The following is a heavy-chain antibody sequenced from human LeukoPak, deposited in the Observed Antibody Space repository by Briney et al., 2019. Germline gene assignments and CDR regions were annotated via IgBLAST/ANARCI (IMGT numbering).Heavy chain of an antibody. Sequence: GGSLRLSCAASGFTFSDYYMSWIRQAPGKGLEWVSYISSSGSTIYYADSVKGRFTISRDNAKNSLYLQMNSLRAEDTAVYYCARAGYDFWSAKGAFDIWGQGTMVTVSS. CDR2: ISSSGSTI. CDR3: ARAGYDFWSAKGAFDI. V-gene: IGHV3-11*01. D-gene: IGHD3-3*01. CDR1: GFTFSDYY. J-gene: IGHJ3*02.